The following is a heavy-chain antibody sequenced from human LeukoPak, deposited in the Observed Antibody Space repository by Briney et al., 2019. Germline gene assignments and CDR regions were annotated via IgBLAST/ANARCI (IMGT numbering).Heavy chain of an antibody. D-gene: IGHD3-22*01. CDR1: GFTFSTYE. CDR3: AREPLYDSSGYPHYYYYMDV. J-gene: IGHJ6*03. V-gene: IGHV3-21*01. CDR2: ISSSSSYI. Sequence: GGSLRLSCAASGFTFSTYEMNWVRQAPGKGLEWVSSISSSSSYIYYADSVKGRFTISRDNAKNSLYLQMNSLRAEDTAVYYCAREPLYDSSGYPHYYYYMDVWGKGTTVTISS.